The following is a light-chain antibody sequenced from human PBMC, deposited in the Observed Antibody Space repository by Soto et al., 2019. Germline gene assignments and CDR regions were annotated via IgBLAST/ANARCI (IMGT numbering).Light chain of an antibody. J-gene: IGKJ1*01. CDR3: QQYDSYPWT. CDR2: AAS. V-gene: IGKV1-5*01. Sequence: DIQMTQSPSTLSASVGDRVTITCRASQSIGSLLAWYQQKPGRAPKLLIYAASSLESGVPSRFSGSGSGTEFTLTISSLQPDDFETSYCQQYDSYPWTFGQGTKVDIK. CDR1: QSIGSL.